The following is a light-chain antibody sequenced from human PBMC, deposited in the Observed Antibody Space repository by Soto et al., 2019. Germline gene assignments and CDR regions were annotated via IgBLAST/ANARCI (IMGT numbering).Light chain of an antibody. CDR1: QSISNS. CDR2: GAS. V-gene: IGKV3-15*01. CDR3: QQYNNWPPRT. Sequence: EIVMTQSPASLSVSPGETATLSCRASQSISNSLAWYQQKPGQAPSLLIYGASTGATGIPARFIGSGSGTEFTLSISSLQSEDSALYYCQQYNNWPPRTFGQGTKLEIK. J-gene: IGKJ2*01.